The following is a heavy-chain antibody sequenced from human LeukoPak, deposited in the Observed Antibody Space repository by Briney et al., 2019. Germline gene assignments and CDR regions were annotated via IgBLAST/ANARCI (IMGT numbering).Heavy chain of an antibody. Sequence: PSETLSLTCTVSGGSISSYYWSWIRQPPGRGLEWIAYIYYSGTTNYNPSLKSRVTISVDTSKNQFSLKLSSVTAADTAVYYCARAYYYDSNNYPDAFDIWGQGTMVTVSS. D-gene: IGHD3-22*01. CDR2: IYYSGTT. V-gene: IGHV4-59*01. J-gene: IGHJ3*02. CDR1: GGSISSYY. CDR3: ARAYYYDSNNYPDAFDI.